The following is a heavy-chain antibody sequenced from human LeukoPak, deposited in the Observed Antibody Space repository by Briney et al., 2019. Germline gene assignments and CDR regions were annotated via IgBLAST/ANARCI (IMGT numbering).Heavy chain of an antibody. CDR2: TYYSGST. CDR3: ARHIYDKSGYTYYFDD. V-gene: IGHV4-39*01. CDR1: GGSISSSSYY. Sequence: PSETLSLTCTISGGSISSSSYYWGWIRQPPGKGLEWIGRTYYSGSTYYHPSLRSRLTISVDTSKNQFSLKLSSVTAADTAVYYCARHIYDKSGYTYYFDDGGQGTLVTVS. D-gene: IGHD3-22*01. J-gene: IGHJ4*02.